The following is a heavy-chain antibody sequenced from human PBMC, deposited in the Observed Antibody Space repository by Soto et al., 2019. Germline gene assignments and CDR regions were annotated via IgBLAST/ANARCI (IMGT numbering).Heavy chain of an antibody. CDR3: ARQKAWTGEWLSRYAPGMDV. D-gene: IGHD3-3*01. V-gene: IGHV3-11*01. CDR1: GFTFSDYY. CDR2: ISSSGRTI. J-gene: IGHJ6*02. Sequence: QVQLVESGGGLVKPGGSLRLSCAASGFTFSDYYMSWIRQAPGKGLEWVSYISSSGRTIYYADSVKGRFTISRDNAKNSLYLQMNSLRAEDTAVYYCARQKAWTGEWLSRYAPGMDVWGQGTTVTVSS.